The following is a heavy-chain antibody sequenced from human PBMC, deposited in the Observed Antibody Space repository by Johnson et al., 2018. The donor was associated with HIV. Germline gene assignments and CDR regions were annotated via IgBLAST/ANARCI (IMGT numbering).Heavy chain of an antibody. CDR2: ISGSGGST. Sequence: VQLVESGGGLVQPGGSLRLSCAASGFTFSNAWMSWVRQAPGKGLEWVSAISGSGGSTYYADSVKGRFTISRDNSKNTLYLQMNSLRAEDTAVYYCARDLGPSDDAFDIWGQGTMVTVSS. V-gene: IGHV3-23*04. CDR1: GFTFSNAW. CDR3: ARDLGPSDDAFDI. J-gene: IGHJ3*02.